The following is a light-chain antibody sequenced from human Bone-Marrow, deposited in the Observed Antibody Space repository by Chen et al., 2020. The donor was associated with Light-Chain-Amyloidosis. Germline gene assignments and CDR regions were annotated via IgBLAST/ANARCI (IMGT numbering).Light chain of an antibody. V-gene: IGLV3-21*02. CDR2: DDS. CDR1: NIGSTS. CDR3: QVWDRSSDRPV. Sequence: SYVLTQPSSVSVAPGQTATIACGGNNIGSTSVHWYQQTPGQAPLLFVYDDSDRPSGIPERLSASNSRNTATLTISRVEAGDEADYYCQVWDRSSDRPVFGGGTKLTVL. J-gene: IGLJ2*01.